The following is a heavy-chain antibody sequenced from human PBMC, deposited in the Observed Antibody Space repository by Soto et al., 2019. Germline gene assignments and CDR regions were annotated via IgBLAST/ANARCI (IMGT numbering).Heavy chain of an antibody. CDR2: IYYSGST. V-gene: IGHV4-61*01. CDR1: GGSVSSGSYY. J-gene: IGHJ5*02. D-gene: IGHD3-3*01. CDR3: ARAKLRFLEWSNWFDP. Sequence: PSETLSLTCTVSGGSVSSGSYYWSWIRQPPGKGLEWIGYIYYSGSTDYNPSLKSRVTISVDTSKNQFSLKLSSVTAADTAVYYCARAKLRFLEWSNWFDPWGQGTLVTVSS.